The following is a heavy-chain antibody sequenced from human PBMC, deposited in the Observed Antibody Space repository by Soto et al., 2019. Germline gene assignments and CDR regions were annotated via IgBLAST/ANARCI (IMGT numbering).Heavy chain of an antibody. V-gene: IGHV3-33*05. Sequence: PGGSLRLSCAWSGFPFRSYGMQWVRQTPGEGLEWVAAISSDGSKQFYGDSVKGRFTISRDNSREMFYLQMDGLRVAETAVYYCANGDPAAGPAKHWGQGTQVTVSS. CDR1: GFPFRSYG. D-gene: IGHD6-25*01. CDR3: ANGDPAAGPAKH. J-gene: IGHJ1*01. CDR2: ISSDGSKQ.